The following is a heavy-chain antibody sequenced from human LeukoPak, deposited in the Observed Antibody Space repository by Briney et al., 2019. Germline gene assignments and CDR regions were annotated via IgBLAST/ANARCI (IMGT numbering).Heavy chain of an antibody. CDR2: INHSGST. D-gene: IGHD6-13*01. CDR1: GGSFSGHY. CDR3: ARSRQQLVRGGYYYYMDV. Sequence: SETLSLTCAVYGGSFSGHYWSWIRQPPGKGLEWIGEINHSGSTNYNPSLKSRVTISVDTSKNQFSLKLSSVTAADTAVYYCARSRQQLVRGGYYYYMDVWGKGTTVTVSS. V-gene: IGHV4-34*01. J-gene: IGHJ6*03.